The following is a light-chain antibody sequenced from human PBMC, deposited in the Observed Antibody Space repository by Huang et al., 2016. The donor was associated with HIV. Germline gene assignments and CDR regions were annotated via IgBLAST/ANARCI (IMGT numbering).Light chain of an antibody. CDR3: QQYGSSLFT. Sequence: EVVLTQSPGTLSLSPGERATVSFRASQSVSSSFLAWYQQKLGQHPSLRVFGATRRAAGIPDRLSCSGSGTDFTLTISRLEPEDFAMYYCQQYGSSLFTFGQGTKLEIK. V-gene: IGKV3-20*01. CDR2: GAT. J-gene: IGKJ2*01. CDR1: QSVSSSF.